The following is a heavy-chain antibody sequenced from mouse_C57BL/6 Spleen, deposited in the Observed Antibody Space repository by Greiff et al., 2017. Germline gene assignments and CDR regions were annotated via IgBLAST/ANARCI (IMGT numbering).Heavy chain of an antibody. V-gene: IGHV1-72*01. CDR1: GYTFTSYW. CDR3: ASGEAMDY. CDR2: MDPNRGGT. J-gene: IGHJ4*01. Sequence: QVQLQQPGAELVKPGASVKLSCKASGYTFTSYWMHWVKQRPGRGLEGIGRMDPNRGGTKYNEKFKSKATLTVDKPASTAYMQLSSLTSEDSAVDYWASGEAMDYWGQGTSVAGSS.